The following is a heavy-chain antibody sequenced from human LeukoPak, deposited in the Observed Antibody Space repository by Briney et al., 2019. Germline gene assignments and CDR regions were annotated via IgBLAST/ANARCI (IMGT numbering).Heavy chain of an antibody. CDR3: ARAQMTTVTTN. CDR2: ITSSSTYI. Sequence: GGSLRLSCAASGFTFSSYSMNWVRQAPGKGLEWVSSITSSSTYIYYADSVKGRFTISRDNAKNSLYLQMNSLRAEDTAVYYCARAQMTTVTTNWGQGTLVTVSS. CDR1: GFTFSSYS. V-gene: IGHV3-21*01. D-gene: IGHD4-17*01. J-gene: IGHJ4*02.